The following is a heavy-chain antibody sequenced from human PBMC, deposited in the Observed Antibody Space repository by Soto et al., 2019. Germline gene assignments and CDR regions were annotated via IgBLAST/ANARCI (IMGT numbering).Heavy chain of an antibody. J-gene: IGHJ4*02. CDR3: EVTTGY. V-gene: IGHV1-8*01. CDR2: VSPENRNA. Sequence: SAKVTCKKRGYSLNEYDINWVRQAPGQGLEYMGWVSPENRNAGYAPQFRGRVSMTADTSINTVYLELTTLTYEDTAVYYCEVTTGYWGQGIMVTSPQ. D-gene: IGHD4-17*01. CDR1: GYSLNEYD.